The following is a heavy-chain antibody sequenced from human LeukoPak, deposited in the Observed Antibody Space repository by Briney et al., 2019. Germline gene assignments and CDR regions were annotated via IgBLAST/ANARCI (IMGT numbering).Heavy chain of an antibody. J-gene: IGHJ6*02. CDR2: INDSGST. D-gene: IGHD2-21*02. CDR1: GGSFSGYY. CDR3: ARGADCGGDCYWEGYYYYGMGV. V-gene: IGHV4-34*01. Sequence: SETLSLTCAVYGGSFSGYYWSWIRQPPGKGLEWIGEINDSGSTNYSPSLKSRVTISVDTSKNQFSLRLSSVTAADTAVYYCARGADCGGDCYWEGYYYYGMGVWGQGTTVTVS.